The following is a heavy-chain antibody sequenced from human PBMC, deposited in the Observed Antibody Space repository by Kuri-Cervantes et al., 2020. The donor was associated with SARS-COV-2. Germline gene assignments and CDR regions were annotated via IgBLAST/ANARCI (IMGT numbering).Heavy chain of an antibody. CDR1: GGSISSHY. V-gene: IGHV4-59*11. J-gene: IGHJ6*03. CDR2: IYYSGST. Sequence: ESLKISCTVSGGSISSHYWSWIRQPPGKGLEWIGYIYYSGSTNYNPSLKSRVTISVDTSSKQFSLHLSSVTAADTAVYYCARAYGFLRYIYYMDVWDRGTTVTVSS. CDR3: ARAYGFLRYIYYMDV. D-gene: IGHD4-17*01.